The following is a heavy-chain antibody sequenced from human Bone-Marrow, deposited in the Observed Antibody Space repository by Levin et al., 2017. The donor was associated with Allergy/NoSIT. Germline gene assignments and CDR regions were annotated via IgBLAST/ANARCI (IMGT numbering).Heavy chain of an antibody. CDR1: GIIVEDYP. CDR2: INWNSEYS. V-gene: IGHV3-9*01. Sequence: SLKISCIASGIIVEDYPMHWVRQVPGKGLEWVAGINWNSEYSAFADSVKGRFTISRDNAKNSLFLQMDSLRPDDTALYYCAIPASSAGHLGGAFDFWGRGTMVTVSS. J-gene: IGHJ3*01. CDR3: AIPASSAGHLGGAFDF. D-gene: IGHD6-25*01.